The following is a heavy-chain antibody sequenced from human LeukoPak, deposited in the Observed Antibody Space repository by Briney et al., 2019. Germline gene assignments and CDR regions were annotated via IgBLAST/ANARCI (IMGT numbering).Heavy chain of an antibody. J-gene: IGHJ4*02. CDR3: AGGVRIAVAGNIDY. V-gene: IGHV3-21*01. D-gene: IGHD6-19*01. CDR1: GFTFSSYS. CDR2: ISSSSSYI. Sequence: PGGSLRLSCAASGFTFSSYSMNWVRQAPGKGLEWVSSISSSSSYIYYADSVKGRFTISRDNSKNTLYLQMNSLRAEDTAVYYCAGGVRIAVAGNIDYWGQGTLVTVS.